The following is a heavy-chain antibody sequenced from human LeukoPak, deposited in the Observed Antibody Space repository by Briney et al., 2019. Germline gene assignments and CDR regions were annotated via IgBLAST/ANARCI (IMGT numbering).Heavy chain of an antibody. CDR1: GGSTSSGSYY. D-gene: IGHD2-2*01. V-gene: IGHV4-61*02. J-gene: IGHJ6*03. CDR2: IYTSGST. CDR3: ARTAALQYCSSTSCYPYYYYMDV. Sequence: PSETLSLTCTVSGGSTSSGSYYWSWIRQPAGKGLEWIGRIYTSGSTNYNPSLKSRVTISVDTSKNQFSLKLSSVTAADTAVYYCARTAALQYCSSTSCYPYYYYMDVWGKGTTVTVSS.